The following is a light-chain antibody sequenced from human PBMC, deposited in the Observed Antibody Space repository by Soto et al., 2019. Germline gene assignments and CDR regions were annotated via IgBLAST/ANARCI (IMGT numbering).Light chain of an antibody. Sequence: SYELTQPPSVSVVPGQTARITCGGNSIGSKSVHWYQQKPGQAPVLVVYDDSDRPSGIPERFSGSNSGNTATLTISRVEAGDEADYYCQVWDSSSDHVVFGGGTKLTVL. J-gene: IGLJ2*01. V-gene: IGLV3-21*02. CDR2: DDS. CDR1: SIGSKS. CDR3: QVWDSSSDHVV.